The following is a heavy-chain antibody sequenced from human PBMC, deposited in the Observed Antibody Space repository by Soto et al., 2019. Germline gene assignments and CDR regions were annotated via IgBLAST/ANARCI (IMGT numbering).Heavy chain of an antibody. CDR1: GYTFTGYY. CDR2: INPNSGGT. CDR3: ARSLTVAQGGYGMDV. D-gene: IGHD4-17*01. J-gene: IGHJ6*02. Sequence: QVQLVQSGAEVKKPGASVKVSCKASGYTFTGYYMHWVRQAPGQGLEWMGWINPNSGGTNYAQKFQGRVTMTRDTSISTAYMELSRLRSDDTAVYYCARSLTVAQGGYGMDVWGQGTTVTVSS. V-gene: IGHV1-2*02.